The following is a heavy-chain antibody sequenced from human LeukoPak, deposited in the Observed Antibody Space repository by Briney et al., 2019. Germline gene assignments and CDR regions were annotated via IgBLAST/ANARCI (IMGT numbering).Heavy chain of an antibody. CDR3: ARGKTAMVNFDY. J-gene: IGHJ4*02. CDR1: GGSISGNY. CDR2: IYYSGAT. V-gene: IGHV4-59*01. D-gene: IGHD5-18*01. Sequence: SETLSLTCTVSGGSISGNYWSWIRQPPGKGLEWIGYIYYSGATVYNPSLKRRLTISVDTSKNQFSLRLASVTPADTAVYYCARGKTAMVNFDYWGQGTLVTVSS.